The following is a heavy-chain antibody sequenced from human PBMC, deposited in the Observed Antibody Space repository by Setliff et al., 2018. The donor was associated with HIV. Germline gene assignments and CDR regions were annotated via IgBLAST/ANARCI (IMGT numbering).Heavy chain of an antibody. J-gene: IGHJ4*03. CDR3: ASYYGAGEPSYYFDF. V-gene: IGHV4-38-2*02. Sequence: SETLSLTCTVSGFSISSDYYGGWIRQPPGKGLEWIGSIYHSGSTYYNPSLQSRVTMAVDTSKNQFSLKLSSVTAADTAVYYCASYYGAGEPSYYFDFWVPETLLVTVSS. CDR2: IYHSGST. CDR1: GFSISSDYY. D-gene: IGHD3-22*01.